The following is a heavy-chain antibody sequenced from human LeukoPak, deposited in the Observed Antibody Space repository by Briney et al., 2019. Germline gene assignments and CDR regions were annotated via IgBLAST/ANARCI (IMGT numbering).Heavy chain of an antibody. D-gene: IGHD3-22*01. V-gene: IGHV4-59*01. CDR1: GGSISSYY. Sequence: SETLSLTCTVSGGSISSYYWSWIRQPPGKGLEWIGYIYYSGSTNYNPSLKSQVTISVDTSKNQFSLKLSSVTDADTAVYYCARFSYNYYYDSSGFPLADAFDIWGQGTMVTVSS. CDR3: ARFSYNYYYDSSGFPLADAFDI. CDR2: IYYSGST. J-gene: IGHJ3*02.